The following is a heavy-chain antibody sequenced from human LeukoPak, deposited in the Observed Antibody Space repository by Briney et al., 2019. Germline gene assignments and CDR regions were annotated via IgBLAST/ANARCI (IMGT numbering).Heavy chain of an antibody. CDR2: ITSSSSYI. D-gene: IGHD3-22*01. CDR3: AKDRDYYDSSGYGG. J-gene: IGHJ4*02. Sequence: PGGSPRLSCAASGFTFSRFNMNWVRQAPGKGLEWVSSITSSSSYIYYTDSVKGRFTISRDNAKNSLYLQMNSLRAEDTAVYYCAKDRDYYDSSGYGGWGQGTLVTVSS. CDR1: GFTFSRFN. V-gene: IGHV3-21*04.